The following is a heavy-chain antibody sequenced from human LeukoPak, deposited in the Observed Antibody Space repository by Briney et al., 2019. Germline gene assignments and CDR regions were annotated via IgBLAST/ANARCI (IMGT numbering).Heavy chain of an antibody. V-gene: IGHV1-69*05. CDR2: IIPIFGTA. CDR3: ARGVVGATEIDY. D-gene: IGHD1-26*01. Sequence: SVKVSCKASGGTFSSYAISWVRQAPGQGLEWMGGIIPIFGTANHAQKFQGRVTITTDESTSTAYMELSSLRSEDTAVYYCARGVVGATEIDYWGQGTLVTVSS. J-gene: IGHJ4*02. CDR1: GGTFSSYA.